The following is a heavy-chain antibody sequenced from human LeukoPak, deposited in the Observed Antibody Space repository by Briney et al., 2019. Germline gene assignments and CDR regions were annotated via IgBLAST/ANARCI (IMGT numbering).Heavy chain of an antibody. CDR1: GYSLTTYY. D-gene: IGHD5-18*01. CDR3: ANPWIQLWLRDWFDP. Sequence: ASVKVSCKASGYSLTTYYMHWVRQAPGQGLEWMAIINPSGGSTNYAQKFQGRVTMTRDTPTNTVYMELSSLRAEDTAVYYCANPWIQLWLRDWFDPWGQGTLVTVSS. CDR2: INPSGGST. V-gene: IGHV1-46*01. J-gene: IGHJ5*02.